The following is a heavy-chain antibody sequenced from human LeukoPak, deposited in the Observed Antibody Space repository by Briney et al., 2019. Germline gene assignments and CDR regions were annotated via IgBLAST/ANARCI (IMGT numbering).Heavy chain of an antibody. CDR2: ISSSGTTI. CDR3: AREVDSSGYYLPDAFDI. D-gene: IGHD3-22*01. J-gene: IGHJ3*02. Sequence: PGGSLRLSCAASGFTFSSYNMNWVRQAPGKGLEWISYISSSGTTIYYADSVKGRFIISRDNAKNSLYLQMSSLRAEDTAVYYCAREVDSSGYYLPDAFDIWGQGTMVTVSS. V-gene: IGHV3-48*01. CDR1: GFTFSSYN.